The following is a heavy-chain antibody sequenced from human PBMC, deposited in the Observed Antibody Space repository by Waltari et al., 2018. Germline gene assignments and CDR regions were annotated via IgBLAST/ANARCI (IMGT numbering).Heavy chain of an antibody. CDR3: ARDLGSGWPIYSDY. J-gene: IGHJ4*02. Sequence: EVQLVESGGGLVQPGGSLRRSCAASGFPFSSHWMSWFRQAPGKGLGGGANIKQDGNEKYYVDSGKGRFTISRDNAKNSLYLQMNSLRAEDTAVYYCARDLGSGWPIYSDYWGQGTLVTVSS. CDR2: IKQDGNEK. CDR1: GFPFSSHW. V-gene: IGHV3-7*01. D-gene: IGHD6-19*01.